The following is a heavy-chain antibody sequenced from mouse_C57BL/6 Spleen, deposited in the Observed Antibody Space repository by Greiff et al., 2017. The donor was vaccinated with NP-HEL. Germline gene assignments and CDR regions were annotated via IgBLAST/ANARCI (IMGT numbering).Heavy chain of an antibody. CDR3: ASGDYGSSYGYAMDY. Sequence: EVQLQQSGPELVKPGASVKISCKASGYSFTDYNMNWVKQSNGKSLEWIGVINPNYGTTSYNQKFKGKATLTVDQSSSTAYMQLNSLASEDSAGYYCASGDYGSSYGYAMDYWGQGTAVTVAS. D-gene: IGHD1-1*01. CDR2: INPNYGTT. J-gene: IGHJ4*01. V-gene: IGHV1-39*01. CDR1: GYSFTDYN.